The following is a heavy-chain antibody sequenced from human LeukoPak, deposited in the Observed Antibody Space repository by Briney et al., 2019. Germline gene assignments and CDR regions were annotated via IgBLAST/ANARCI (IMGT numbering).Heavy chain of an antibody. CDR1: GFTFSSYA. J-gene: IGHJ4*02. D-gene: IGHD1-26*01. CDR2: IYSGGST. V-gene: IGHV3-66*01. CDR3: ASSGYSGSYRVNNFDF. Sequence: GGSLRLSCAASGFTFSSYAMSWVRQAPGKGLEWVSVIYSGGSTYYADSVKGRFTISRDNSKNTLYLQMNSLRAEDTAVYYCASSGYSGSYRVNNFDFWGQGTLVTVSS.